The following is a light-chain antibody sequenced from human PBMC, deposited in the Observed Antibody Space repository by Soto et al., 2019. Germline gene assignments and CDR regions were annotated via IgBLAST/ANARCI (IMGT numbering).Light chain of an antibody. Sequence: DLQMTQSPSTKYASVGDIVTITCRASQSISSWLAWYQQKPGKAPKLLIYDASSLESGVPSRFSGSGSGTEFTLTISSLQPDDFATYYCQQDNSYSWTFGQGTKVDIK. CDR3: QQDNSYSWT. CDR1: QSISSW. V-gene: IGKV1-5*01. CDR2: DAS. J-gene: IGKJ1*01.